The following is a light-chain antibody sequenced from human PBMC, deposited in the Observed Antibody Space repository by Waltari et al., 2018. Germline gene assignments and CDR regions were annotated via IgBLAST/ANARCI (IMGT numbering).Light chain of an antibody. CDR3: GTSTTTRSHV. J-gene: IGLJ1*01. CDR2: DVS. V-gene: IGLV2-14*03. CDR1: SSDVGAYTS. Sequence: QSALTQPASVSGSPGQSITISCSGTSSDVGAYTSVCWYQQHPGTAPKIIIYDVSVRPSGVSNRFSGSKSGNTASLTISGLHTEDEADYYCGTSTTTRSHVFGTGTKVTVL.